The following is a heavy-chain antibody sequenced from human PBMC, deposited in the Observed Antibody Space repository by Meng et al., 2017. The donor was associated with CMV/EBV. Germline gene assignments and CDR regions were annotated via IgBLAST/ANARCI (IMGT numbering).Heavy chain of an antibody. CDR3: ARIYDSSGYYNYYFDY. J-gene: IGHJ4*02. Sequence: QVQLVQSGAGVKKPGSSVKVSCTASGGTFSSYAISWVRQAPGQGLEWMGGIIPIFGTANYAQKFQGRVTITADESTSTAYMELSSLRSEDTAVYYCARIYDSSGYYNYYFDYWGQGTLVTVSS. CDR1: GGTFSSYA. V-gene: IGHV1-69*12. CDR2: IIPIFGTA. D-gene: IGHD3-22*01.